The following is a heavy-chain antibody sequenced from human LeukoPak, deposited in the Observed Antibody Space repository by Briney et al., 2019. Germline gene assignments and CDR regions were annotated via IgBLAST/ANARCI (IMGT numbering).Heavy chain of an antibody. Sequence: GASVKVSCKASGYTFTSYAMHWVRQAPGQRLEWMGWINAGNGNTKYSQKFQGRVTITRDTSASTAYMVLSSLRSEDTAVYYCARYYGSGSYYDYWGQGTLVTVSS. J-gene: IGHJ4*02. V-gene: IGHV1-3*01. D-gene: IGHD3-10*01. CDR3: ARYYGSGSYYDY. CDR2: INAGNGNT. CDR1: GYTFTSYA.